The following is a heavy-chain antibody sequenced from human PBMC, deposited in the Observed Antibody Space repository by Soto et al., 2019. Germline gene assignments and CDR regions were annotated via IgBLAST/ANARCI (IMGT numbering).Heavy chain of an antibody. D-gene: IGHD5-12*01. CDR1: GFTFNNYW. J-gene: IGHJ4*02. V-gene: IGHV3-74*01. CDR3: ARSRGYSGYEVLDS. Sequence: EVQLVESGGGLVQPGGSLRLSCVASGFTFNNYWMHWVRQAPGEGLVWVSRINRDGSTTTYADSVKGRFTISRDNAKNTLYLQMNSLRAEDTALYYCARSRGYSGYEVLDSWGQGTLVTVSS. CDR2: INRDGSTT.